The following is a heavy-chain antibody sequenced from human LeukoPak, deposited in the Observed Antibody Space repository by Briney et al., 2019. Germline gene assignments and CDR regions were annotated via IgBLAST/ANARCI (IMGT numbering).Heavy chain of an antibody. J-gene: IGHJ6*03. CDR1: GGTFSSYA. V-gene: IGHV1-69*05. CDR3: ARAAAPYYYYYMDV. CDR2: IIPIFGTA. Sequence: ASVKVSCKASGGTFSSYAISWVRQAPGQGLEWMGGIIPIFGTANYAQKFQGRVTITTDDSTSTAYMELSSLRSEDTAVYYCARAAAPYYYYYMDVWGKGTTVTVSS. D-gene: IGHD2-2*01.